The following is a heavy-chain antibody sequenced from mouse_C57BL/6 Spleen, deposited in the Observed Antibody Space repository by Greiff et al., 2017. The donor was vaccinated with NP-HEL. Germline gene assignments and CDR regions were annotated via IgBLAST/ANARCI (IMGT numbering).Heavy chain of an antibody. J-gene: IGHJ3*01. CDR3: ARSEAYSD. D-gene: IGHD1-1*01. CDR2: INPSSGYT. Sequence: VQLQQSGAELARPGASVKMSCKASGYTFTSYTMHWVKQRPGQGLEWIGYINPSSGYTKYNQKFKDKATLTADKSSRTAYMQLSSLTSEDSAVYYCARSEAYSDWGQGTLVTVSA. V-gene: IGHV1-4*01. CDR1: GYTFTSYT.